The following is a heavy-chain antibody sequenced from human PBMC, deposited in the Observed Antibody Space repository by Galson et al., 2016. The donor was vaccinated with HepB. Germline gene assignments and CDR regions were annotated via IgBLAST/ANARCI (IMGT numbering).Heavy chain of an antibody. Sequence: SETLSLTCAVHGGSLRGYYWSWIRQPPGKGLEWIGEINHSGSTNCNPSLKSRVTISVDMSKNHFSLKLNSVTAADTGVYYCARGSAAATYFDYWDQGTLVTVSS. CDR1: GGSLRGYY. V-gene: IGHV4-34*01. CDR2: INHSGST. J-gene: IGHJ4*02. D-gene: IGHD2-15*01. CDR3: ARGSAAATYFDY.